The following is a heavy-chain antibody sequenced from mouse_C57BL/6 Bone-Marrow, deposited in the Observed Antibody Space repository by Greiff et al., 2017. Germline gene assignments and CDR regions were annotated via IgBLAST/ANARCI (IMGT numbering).Heavy chain of an antibody. CDR3: ASIGIRGYYAMDY. D-gene: IGHD4-1*01. J-gene: IGHJ4*01. V-gene: IGHV1-52*01. CDR1: GYTFTSYW. CDR2: IDPSDSET. Sequence: QVQLQQPGAELVRPGSSVTLSCKASGYTFTSYWMHWVKQRPIQGLEWIGNIDPSDSETHYNQKFKDKATLTVDKSSRTAYMRLSSLTSADSAVYYSASIGIRGYYAMDYWGQGPSVTVSS.